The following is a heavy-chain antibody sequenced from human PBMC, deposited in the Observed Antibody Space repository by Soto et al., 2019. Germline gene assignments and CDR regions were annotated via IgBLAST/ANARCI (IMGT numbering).Heavy chain of an antibody. CDR2: ISYDGSNK. Sequence: QVPLVESGGGVVQPGRSLRLSCAASGFTFSSYGMHWVRQAPGKGLEWVAVISYDGSNKYYADSVKGRFTISRDNSKNTLYLQMNSLRAEDTAVYYCAKDLSFIGVVTGWGQGTLVTVSS. D-gene: IGHD3-3*01. J-gene: IGHJ4*02. CDR1: GFTFSSYG. CDR3: AKDLSFIGVVTG. V-gene: IGHV3-30*18.